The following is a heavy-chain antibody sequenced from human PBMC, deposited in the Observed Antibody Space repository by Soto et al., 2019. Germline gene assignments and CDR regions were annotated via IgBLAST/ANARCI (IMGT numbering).Heavy chain of an antibody. CDR3: ARAHLEGFLNHYYYYMDV. CDR1: GGSIRSYY. V-gene: IGHV4-59*01. CDR2: IYYSGST. Sequence: SETQSLTCPVSGGSIRSYYWSRTRQPPGKGLEWIGYIYYSGSTNYNPSLNSRVTISVDTSKNQFSLKLSSVTAADTAVYYCARAHLEGFLNHYYYYMDVWGKGTTVTVSS. J-gene: IGHJ6*03.